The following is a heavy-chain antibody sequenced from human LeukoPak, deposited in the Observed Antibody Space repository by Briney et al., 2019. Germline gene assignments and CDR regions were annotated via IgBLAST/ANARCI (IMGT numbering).Heavy chain of an antibody. D-gene: IGHD2-2*01. CDR2: ISAYNGNT. Sequence: GESLKISCKASGYTFTNYGISWVRQAPGQGLEWMGWISAYNGNTNYAQKLQGRVTMTTDTSTSTAYMELRSLRSDDTAVYYCARAARGDVVVPEASSFDPWGQGTLVTVSS. J-gene: IGHJ5*02. CDR3: ARAARGDVVVPEASSFDP. V-gene: IGHV1-18*01. CDR1: GYTFTNYG.